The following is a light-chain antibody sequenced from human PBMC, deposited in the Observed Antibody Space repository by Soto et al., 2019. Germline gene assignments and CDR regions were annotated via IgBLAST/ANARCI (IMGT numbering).Light chain of an antibody. CDR2: EAS. Sequence: DIQMTQSPSTLSASVGDRVAITCRASQTISNWLAWYQQRPGKAPKLLIYEASTLETGVPPRFSGSASGTEFTLTISNLQPDDYATYYCQQYNGTFGQGTKVEI. V-gene: IGKV1-5*03. J-gene: IGKJ1*01. CDR3: QQYNGT. CDR1: QTISNW.